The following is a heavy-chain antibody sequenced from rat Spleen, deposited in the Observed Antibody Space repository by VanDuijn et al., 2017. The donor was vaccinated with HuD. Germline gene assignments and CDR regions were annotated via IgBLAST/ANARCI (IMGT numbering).Heavy chain of an antibody. Sequence: EVQLVESGGGLVQPGRSLKLSCAASGFTFSNYGMAWVRQAPTKGLEWVAYITPGGASTHYRDSVKGRFTVSRDNTKSTLYLQMDSLRSEDTATYYCTTGDGSHYYDWFTYWGQGTLVTVSS. J-gene: IGHJ3*01. CDR3: TTGDGSHYYDWFTY. CDR1: GFTFSNYG. CDR2: ITPGGAST. V-gene: IGHV5-27*01. D-gene: IGHD1-12*02.